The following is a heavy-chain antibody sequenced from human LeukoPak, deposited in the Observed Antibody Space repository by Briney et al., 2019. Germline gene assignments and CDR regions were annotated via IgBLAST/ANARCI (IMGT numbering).Heavy chain of an antibody. CDR1: GGSISSYY. CDR2: IYYSGST. V-gene: IGHV4-39*02. CDR3: ARDNYDFWSGLLGY. Sequence: SETLSLTCTVSGGSISSYYWGWIRQPPGKGLEWIGSIYYSGSTYYNPSLKSRVTISVDTSKNQFSLKLSSVTAADTAVYYCARDNYDFWSGLLGYWGQGTLVTVSS. D-gene: IGHD3-3*01. J-gene: IGHJ4*02.